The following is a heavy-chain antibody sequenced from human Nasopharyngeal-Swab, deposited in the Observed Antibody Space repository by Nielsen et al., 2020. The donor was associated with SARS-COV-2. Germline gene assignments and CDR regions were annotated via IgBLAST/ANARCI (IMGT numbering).Heavy chain of an antibody. D-gene: IGHD2-15*01. J-gene: IGHJ6*02. CDR1: GGTFSSYA. Sequence: SVKVSCKASGGTFSSYAISWVRQAPGQGLEWMGRIIPIFGTANYAQKFQGRVTITADESTSTAYMELSSLRSEDTAVYYCARDGDRLSQVVAATNYYYGMDVWGQGTTVTVSS. CDR2: IIPIFGTA. V-gene: IGHV1-69*13. CDR3: ARDGDRLSQVVAATNYYYGMDV.